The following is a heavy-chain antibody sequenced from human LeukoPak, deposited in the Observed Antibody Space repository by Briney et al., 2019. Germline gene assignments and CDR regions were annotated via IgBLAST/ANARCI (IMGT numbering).Heavy chain of an antibody. CDR1: GFTFGDYA. CDR2: VRNKANGGTT. J-gene: IGHJ4*02. Sequence: PGRSLRLSCTTSGFTFGDYAMSWVRQAPGKGLEGVACVRNKANGGTTDYAASVKGRFTISRDDSKSIGYLQMNSLKTEDTAMYYCARGTFYDIFTGYTFDYWGQGTLVTVSS. CDR3: ARGTFYDIFTGYTFDY. D-gene: IGHD3-9*01. V-gene: IGHV3-49*04.